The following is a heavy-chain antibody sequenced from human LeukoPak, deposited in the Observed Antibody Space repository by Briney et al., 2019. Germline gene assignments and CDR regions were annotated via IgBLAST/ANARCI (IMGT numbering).Heavy chain of an antibody. CDR2: INPNSGGT. J-gene: IGHJ4*02. CDR1: GYTFTGYY. D-gene: IGHD3-22*01. CDR3: ARVDYYDSSGYYPY. V-gene: IGHV1-2*02. Sequence: GASVKVSCKASGYTFTGYYMHWVRQAPGQGLEWMGWINPNSGGTNYAQKFQGRVTMTRDTSISTAYMELSRLRSDDTAVYYCARVDYYDSSGYYPYWGQGTLVTVSS.